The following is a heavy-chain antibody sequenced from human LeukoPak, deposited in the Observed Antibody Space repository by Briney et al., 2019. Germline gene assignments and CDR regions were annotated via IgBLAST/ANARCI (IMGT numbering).Heavy chain of an antibody. D-gene: IGHD1-20*01. V-gene: IGHV3-21*01. CDR3: ARDDNWNDKPFDF. Sequence: GGSLRLSCAASGFNLRAYNMNWVRQAPGKGLEWVSSISTSSSYIYYADSVEGRFTISRDNAENSLYLQMHSLRVEDTALYYCARDDNWNDKPFDFWGQGTLVTVSS. CDR1: GFNLRAYN. J-gene: IGHJ4*02. CDR2: ISTSSSYI.